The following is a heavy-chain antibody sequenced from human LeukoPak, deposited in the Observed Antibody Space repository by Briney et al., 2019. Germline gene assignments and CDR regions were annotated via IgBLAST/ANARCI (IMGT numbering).Heavy chain of an antibody. V-gene: IGHV3-7*01. J-gene: IGHJ4*02. D-gene: IGHD3-3*01. CDR1: GFTFSSYW. CDR3: AAQSGYYDFWSGYSPRPFDY. CDR2: IKQDGSEK. Sequence: GGSLRLSCAASGFTFSSYWMSWVRQAPGKGLEWVANIKQDGSEKYYVDSVKGRFTLSRDNAKNSLYLQMNSLRAEDTAVYYCAAQSGYYDFWSGYSPRPFDYWGQGTLVTVSS.